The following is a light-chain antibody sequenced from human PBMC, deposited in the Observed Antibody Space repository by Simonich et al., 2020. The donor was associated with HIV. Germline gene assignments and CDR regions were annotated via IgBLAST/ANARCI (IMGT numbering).Light chain of an antibody. CDR2: LNSDGSH. CDR1: SGHSDYA. V-gene: IGLV4-69*01. Sequence: TQSPSASAYLGASVKLTCTLSSGHSDYAIAWHQQQPEKGPRYLMKLNSDGSHSKGDGIPVRFSGSSSGAERYLTFSSLQSEDEADYYCQTWGTGFHVFGTGTKVTVL. CDR3: QTWGTGFHV. J-gene: IGLJ1*01.